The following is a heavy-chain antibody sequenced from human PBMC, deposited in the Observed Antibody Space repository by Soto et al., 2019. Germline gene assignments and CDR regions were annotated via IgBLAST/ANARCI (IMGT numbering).Heavy chain of an antibody. J-gene: IGHJ4*02. CDR2: INPSGGST. CDR1: GYTFTSYY. V-gene: IGHV1-46*01. CDR3: AGALLELWHFDY. Sequence: ASVKVSCKASGYTFTSYYMHWVRQAPGQGLEWMGIINPSGGSTSYAQKFQGRVTMTRDTSTSTVYMELSSLRSEDTAVYYCAGALLELWHFDYWGQGTLVTVSS. D-gene: IGHD5-18*01.